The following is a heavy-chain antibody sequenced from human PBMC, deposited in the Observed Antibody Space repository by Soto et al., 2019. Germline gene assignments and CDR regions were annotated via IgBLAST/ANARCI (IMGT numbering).Heavy chain of an antibody. CDR1: GGSISSGDW. V-gene: IGHV4-4*02. D-gene: IGHD1-26*01. CDR3: ARVWGPLGATLDKYYFDD. J-gene: IGHJ4*02. Sequence: ASETLSLTCAVSGGSISSGDWWSWVRQPPGERLEWIGEIFHDGTTNYNPSLNSRVTISVDKSKNQFSLKLSSVTAADTAVYYCARVWGPLGATLDKYYFDDWGQGTLVTVSS. CDR2: IFHDGTT.